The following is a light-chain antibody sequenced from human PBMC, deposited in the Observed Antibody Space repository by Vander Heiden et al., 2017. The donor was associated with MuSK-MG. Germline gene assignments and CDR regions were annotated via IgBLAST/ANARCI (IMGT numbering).Light chain of an antibody. J-gene: IGKJ2*01. Sequence: DIQMTQSPSSVSASVGDRVTITCRASQDINSWLAWYQQKPGKAPKLLIYAASRLQSGVPSRFSGSGSGTDFTLTINSLQPEDFATYYCQQANSFPHAFGQGTKLEIK. CDR1: QDINSW. CDR3: QQANSFPHA. CDR2: AAS. V-gene: IGKV1-12*01.